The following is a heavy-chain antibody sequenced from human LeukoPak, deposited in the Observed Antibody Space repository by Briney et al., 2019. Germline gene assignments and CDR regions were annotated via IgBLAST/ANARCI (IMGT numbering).Heavy chain of an antibody. CDR1: GYTFTSYG. V-gene: IGHV1-18*01. CDR2: ISAYNGNT. CDR3: ARDSKAAAEDFDY. Sequence: ASVKVSCKASGYTFTSYGISWVRQAPGQGLEGMGWISAYNGNTNYAQKLQGRVTMTTDTSTSTAYIELRSLRSDDTAVYYCARDSKAAAEDFDYWGQGTLVTVSS. J-gene: IGHJ4*02. D-gene: IGHD6-13*01.